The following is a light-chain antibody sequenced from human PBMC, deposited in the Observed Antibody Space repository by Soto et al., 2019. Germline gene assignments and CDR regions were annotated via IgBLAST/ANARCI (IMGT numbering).Light chain of an antibody. CDR1: TSNIGNNN. CDR2: ANN. CDR3: AAWDDSLNGVI. V-gene: IGLV1-44*01. J-gene: IGLJ2*01. Sequence: QSVLTQPPSTSGTPGLRVTISCSGSTSNIGNNNVNWYQQLPGTAPTLLIYANNQRPSGVPDRFSASKSGTSASLAVSGLQSGDEADYYCAAWDDSLNGVIFGGGTKLTV.